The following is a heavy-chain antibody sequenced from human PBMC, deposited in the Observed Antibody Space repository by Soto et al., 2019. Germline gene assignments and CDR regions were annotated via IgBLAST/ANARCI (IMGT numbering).Heavy chain of an antibody. V-gene: IGHV4-4*02. Sequence: PSETLSLTCAVSGGSISSSNWWSWVRQPPGKGLEWIGEIYHSGSTNYNPSLKSRVTISVDKSKNQFSLKLSSVTAADTAVYYCASEGQSGITGTMSDYYYGMDVWGQGTTVTVSS. CDR1: GGSISSSNW. CDR3: ASEGQSGITGTMSDYYYGMDV. CDR2: IYHSGST. D-gene: IGHD1-7*01. J-gene: IGHJ6*02.